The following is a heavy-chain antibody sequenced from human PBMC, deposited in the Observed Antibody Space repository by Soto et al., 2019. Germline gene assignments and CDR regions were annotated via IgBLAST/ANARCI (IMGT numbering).Heavy chain of an antibody. CDR3: ARDQVVVPAATLVYYYYYGMDV. Sequence: GSLRLSCAASGFTFSSYSMNWVRQAPGKGLEWVSSISSSSSYIYYADSVKGRFTISRDNAKNSLYLQMNSLRAEDTAVYYCARDQVVVPAATLVYYYYYGMDVWGQGTTVTVSS. CDR1: GFTFSSYS. CDR2: ISSSSSYI. J-gene: IGHJ6*02. D-gene: IGHD2-2*01. V-gene: IGHV3-21*01.